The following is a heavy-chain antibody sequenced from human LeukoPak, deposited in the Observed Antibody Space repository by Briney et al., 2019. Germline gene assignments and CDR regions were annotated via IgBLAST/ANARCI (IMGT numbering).Heavy chain of an antibody. CDR1: GFTFSSYS. Sequence: GGSLRLSCAASGFTFSSYSMNWVRQAPGKGLGWVSSISSSSSYIYYADSVKGRFTISRDNAKNSLYLRMNSLRAEDTAVYYCARDMVDYYGMDVWGQGTTVTVSS. J-gene: IGHJ6*02. D-gene: IGHD4/OR15-4a*01. CDR3: ARDMVDYYGMDV. CDR2: ISSSSSYI. V-gene: IGHV3-21*01.